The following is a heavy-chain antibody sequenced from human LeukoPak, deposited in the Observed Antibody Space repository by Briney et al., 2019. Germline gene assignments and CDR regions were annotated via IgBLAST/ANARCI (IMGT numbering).Heavy chain of an antibody. CDR1: GFTFSNYV. Sequence: GGSLRLSCAASGFTFSNYVTHWVRQAPGKGLEWVTVIAYDGRNKYFADSVKGRFTISRDNSKNTLYLQMNSLRAEDTSVYYCARGTIAAAGYYYFDYWGQGTQVTVSS. V-gene: IGHV3-30*03. J-gene: IGHJ4*02. D-gene: IGHD6-13*01. CDR2: IAYDGRNK. CDR3: ARGTIAAAGYYYFDY.